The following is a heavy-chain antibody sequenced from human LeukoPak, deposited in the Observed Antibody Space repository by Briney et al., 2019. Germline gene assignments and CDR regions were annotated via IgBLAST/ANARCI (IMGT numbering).Heavy chain of an antibody. J-gene: IGHJ4*02. CDR1: GFTFSSYA. CDR2: ISYDGSNK. Sequence: PGGSLRLSCAASGFTFSSYAMHWVRQAPGKGLEWVAVISYDGSNKYYAESVKGRFTISRDNSKNTLDLQMNSLRAEDTAVYYCAKDELLLSFEDWGQGTLVTVSS. V-gene: IGHV3-30*04. D-gene: IGHD3-10*01. CDR3: AKDELLLSFED.